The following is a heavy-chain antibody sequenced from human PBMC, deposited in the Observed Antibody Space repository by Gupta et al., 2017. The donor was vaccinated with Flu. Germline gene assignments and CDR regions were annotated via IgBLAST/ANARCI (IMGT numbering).Heavy chain of an antibody. Sequence: HWVRQAPGKGLVWVSRIKSDESSASYAASVKGRFTISRDNAKNTLYLQMNSLRAEDTAVYYCARDGAGDCSGGSCYSWFDPWVQGTLVTVSS. V-gene: IGHV3-74*01. CDR3: ARDGAGDCSGGSCYSWFDP. J-gene: IGHJ5*02. CDR2: IKSDESSA. D-gene: IGHD2-15*01.